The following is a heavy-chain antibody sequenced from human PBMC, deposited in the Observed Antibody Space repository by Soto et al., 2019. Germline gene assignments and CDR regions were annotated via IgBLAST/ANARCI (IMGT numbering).Heavy chain of an antibody. V-gene: IGHV1-2*04. CDR1: GYTLTGYY. D-gene: IGHD3-16*01. CDR2: INHNTGGT. J-gene: IGHJ4*02. Sequence: QVQLVQSGAEVKKPGASVKVSCEASGYTLTGYYMHWVRQAPGQGLEWMGWINHNTGGTNYAQKYQGWVTMTRDTFIITADMQLSRLTSDDTAVYYFARERWALGILDYWGQGTLVTVSS. CDR3: ARERWALGILDY.